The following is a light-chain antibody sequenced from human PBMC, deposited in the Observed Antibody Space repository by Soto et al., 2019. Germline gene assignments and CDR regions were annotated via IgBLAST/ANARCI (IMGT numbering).Light chain of an antibody. CDR2: KAS. J-gene: IGKJ2*01. Sequence: DIQMTQSPSTLSASVGDRVTITCRASQSISNCLAWYQQRPGKAPKLLIYKASSLESGVPSRFSGSGSGTEFTLTISSLQPDDFATYYCQQYKSYWYTFGPGTRLEIK. V-gene: IGKV1-5*03. CDR1: QSISNC. CDR3: QQYKSYWYT.